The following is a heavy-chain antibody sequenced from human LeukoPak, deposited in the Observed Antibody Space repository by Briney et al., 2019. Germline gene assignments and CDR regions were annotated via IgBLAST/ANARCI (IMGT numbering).Heavy chain of an antibody. CDR1: GGSISSGGYY. J-gene: IGHJ4*02. V-gene: IGHV4-31*03. CDR2: IYYSGST. CDR3: ARDLDGSGRGVFDY. D-gene: IGHD3-10*01. Sequence: SQTLSLTCTVSGGSISSGGYYWSWLRQHPGKGLEWIGYIYYSGSTYYNPSLKSRVTISVDTTKNQFSLKLSSVTAADTAVYYCARDLDGSGRGVFDYWGQGTLVTVSS.